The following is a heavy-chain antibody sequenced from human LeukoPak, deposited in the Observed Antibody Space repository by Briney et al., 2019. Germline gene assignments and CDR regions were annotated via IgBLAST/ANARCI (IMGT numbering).Heavy chain of an antibody. Sequence: PSETLSLTCTVSGSSINTPYYWAWIRQPPGEGLEWIGNIFHGVTTFYNPSLMNRVAISVDTSKSQFSLKLSSVTAADTAVYYCARGRGNLRGYSYGPPYYFDYWGQGTLVTVSS. J-gene: IGHJ4*02. V-gene: IGHV4-38-2*02. CDR3: ARGRGNLRGYSYGPPYYFDY. D-gene: IGHD5-18*01. CDR2: IFHGVTT. CDR1: GSSINTPYY.